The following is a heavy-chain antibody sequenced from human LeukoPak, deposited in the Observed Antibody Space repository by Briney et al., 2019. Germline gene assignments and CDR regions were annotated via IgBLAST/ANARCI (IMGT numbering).Heavy chain of an antibody. J-gene: IGHJ4*02. D-gene: IGHD2-2*01. CDR1: GFTFSSYG. Sequence: GGSLRLSCAASGFTFSSYGMYWVRQAPGKGLEWVAFIRYDGSNKYCADSVKGRFTISRDNSKNTLYLQMNSLRPEDTAVYYCAKVSSTSFSYFDYWGQGTLVTVSS. V-gene: IGHV3-30*02. CDR2: IRYDGSNK. CDR3: AKVSSTSFSYFDY.